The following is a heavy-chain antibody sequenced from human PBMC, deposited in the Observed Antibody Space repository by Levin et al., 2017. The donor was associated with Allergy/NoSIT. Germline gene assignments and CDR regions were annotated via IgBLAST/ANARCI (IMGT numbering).Heavy chain of an antibody. CDR2: IKRISNGGTI. V-gene: IGHV3-15*01. Sequence: GGSLRLSCAASGFPLSNAWMHWVRQAPGKGLEWVGRIKRISNGGTIDYNAPVKDRFTISRDDSTNTLYLQMNSLQTDDTAVYYWATDDYGGSWGQGTLVTVSS. J-gene: IGHJ5*02. D-gene: IGHD4-23*01. CDR3: ATDDYGGS. CDR1: GFPLSNAW.